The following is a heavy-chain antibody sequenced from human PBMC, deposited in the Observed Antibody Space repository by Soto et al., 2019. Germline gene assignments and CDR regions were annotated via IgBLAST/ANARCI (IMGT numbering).Heavy chain of an antibody. CDR2: IYYSGST. J-gene: IGHJ6*02. CDR3: AREGIGGDYPYSYYYAMDV. CDR1: GGAISSGGYY. Sequence: QVQLQESGPGLVKPSQTLSLTCTVSGGAISSGGYYWSRIRQHPGKGLEWIGYIYYSGSTYYNPSLKSRVTISIDTSKNQFSTKLSSVTAADTAVYYCAREGIGGDYPYSYYYAMDVWGQGTTVTVSS. V-gene: IGHV4-31*03. D-gene: IGHD4-17*01.